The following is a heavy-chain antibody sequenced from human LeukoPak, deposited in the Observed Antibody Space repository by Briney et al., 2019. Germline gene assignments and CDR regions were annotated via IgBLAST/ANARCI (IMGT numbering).Heavy chain of an antibody. CDR3: ARGGRMYSTSSAFDY. CDR1: EFTFSSYS. Sequence: GGSLRLSCAASEFTFSSYSMNWVRQAPGKGLEWVSYITNSGNSKSYADSVKGRFTTSRDNSKNTLYLQMNSLRAEDTAVYYCARGGRMYSTSSAFDYWGQGTLVTVSS. V-gene: IGHV3-48*01. CDR2: ITNSGNSK. J-gene: IGHJ4*02. D-gene: IGHD6-6*01.